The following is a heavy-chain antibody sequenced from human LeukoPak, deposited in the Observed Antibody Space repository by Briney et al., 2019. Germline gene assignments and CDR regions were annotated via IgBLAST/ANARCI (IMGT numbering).Heavy chain of an antibody. V-gene: IGHV3-53*01. CDR1: GFTVSSNY. CDR2: IYSGGST. CDR3: ARESSSWFYDY. Sequence: GGSLRLSCAASGFTVSSNYMSWVRQAPGKGLEWVSVIYSGGSTYYADSVKGRFTISRDNSKNTLYLQMNSLRAEDPAVYYCARESSSWFYDYGGQGTLVTFSS. J-gene: IGHJ4*02. D-gene: IGHD6-13*01.